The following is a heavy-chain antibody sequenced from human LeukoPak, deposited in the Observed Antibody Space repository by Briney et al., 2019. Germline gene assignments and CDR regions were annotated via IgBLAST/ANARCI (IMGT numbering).Heavy chain of an antibody. CDR2: ISSSSSYI. J-gene: IGHJ4*02. V-gene: IGHV3-21*01. CDR3: ARDRVGDYYDSSGYPFGY. CDR1: GFTFSSYW. Sequence: GGSLRLSCAASGFTFSSYWMSWVRQAPGKGLEWVSSISSSSSYIYYADSVKGRFTISRDNAKNSLYLQMNSLRAEDTAVYYCARDRVGDYYDSSGYPFGYWGQGTLVTVSS. D-gene: IGHD3-22*01.